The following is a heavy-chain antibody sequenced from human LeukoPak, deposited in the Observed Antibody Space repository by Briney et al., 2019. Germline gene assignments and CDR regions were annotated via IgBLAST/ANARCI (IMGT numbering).Heavy chain of an antibody. D-gene: IGHD2-21*01. Sequence: SETLSLTCTVSGDSINNYYWSWIRQPPGKGLEWIGYIYYSGSTNYSPSLKSRVTISIDTSKNQFSLRLKSVTAADTAVYYCARVDGTAFYSMDVWGQGTTVAVS. V-gene: IGHV4-59*01. CDR2: IYYSGST. CDR1: GDSINNYY. J-gene: IGHJ6*02. CDR3: ARVDGTAFYSMDV.